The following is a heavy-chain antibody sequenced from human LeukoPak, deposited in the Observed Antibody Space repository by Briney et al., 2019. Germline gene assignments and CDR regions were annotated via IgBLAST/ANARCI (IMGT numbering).Heavy chain of an antibody. D-gene: IGHD5-12*01. CDR3: AKEQRGYSGYMVGSCFDP. Sequence: GGSLRLSCAASGFTFSTYAMSWVRHAPGKGLEWVSVISGSGGSTYYADSVKGRFTISRDNSKKTLYLQMNSLRAEDTALYYCAKEQRGYSGYMVGSCFDPWGQGTLVTVSS. V-gene: IGHV3-23*01. CDR1: GFTFSTYA. CDR2: ISGSGGST. J-gene: IGHJ5*02.